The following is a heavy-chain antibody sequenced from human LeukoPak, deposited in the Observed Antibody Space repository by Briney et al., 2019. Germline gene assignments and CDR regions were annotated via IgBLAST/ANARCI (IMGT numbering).Heavy chain of an antibody. CDR3: AGLDNLFDP. V-gene: IGHV3-21*01. CDR2: ITTSSSYV. J-gene: IGHJ5*02. D-gene: IGHD5/OR15-5a*01. Sequence: GGSLRPSCTASGFSFSNYNINWVRQAPGKGLEWVSSITTSSSYVFYGNSVKGRFTISRDNAENSVYLQMNSLSVEDTAVYYCAGLDNLFDPWGQGTLVTVSS. CDR1: GFSFSNYN.